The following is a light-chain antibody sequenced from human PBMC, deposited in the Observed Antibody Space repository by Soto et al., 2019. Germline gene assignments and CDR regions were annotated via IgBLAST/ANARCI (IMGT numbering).Light chain of an antibody. V-gene: IGKV3-11*01. J-gene: IGKJ4*01. CDR2: DAS. Sequence: EIVLTQSPATLSLSPGERATLSCRASQSVSSYLAWYQQKPGQAPRLLIYDASNRATGIPARFSGSGSGTDFTLTISSLEPEDCAVYYCQQRSNWLTFGGGTQVDIK. CDR3: QQRSNWLT. CDR1: QSVSSY.